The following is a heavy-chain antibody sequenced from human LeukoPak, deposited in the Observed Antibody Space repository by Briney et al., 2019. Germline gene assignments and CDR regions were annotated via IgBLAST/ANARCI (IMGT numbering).Heavy chain of an antibody. CDR2: LYHSGTT. Sequence: PSETLSLTCSVSGXSISSYYWSWIRQPPGKGREWIGCLYHSGTTTYNPSLKSRITISVDTSRNQFSLKLNSMTAADTALYFCAGGGQWLAFDSWGQGTLVTVSS. CDR3: AGGGQWLAFDS. J-gene: IGHJ4*02. D-gene: IGHD6-19*01. CDR1: GXSISSYY. V-gene: IGHV4-59*01.